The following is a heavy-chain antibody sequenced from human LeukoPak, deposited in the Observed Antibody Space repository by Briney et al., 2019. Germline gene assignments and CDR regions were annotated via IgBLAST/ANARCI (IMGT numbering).Heavy chain of an antibody. D-gene: IGHD6-19*01. J-gene: IGHJ5*02. CDR1: GGSISTYY. Sequence: SEALSLTCTVSGGSISTYYWSWIRQPPGKGLEWIGYMYRTGSTNYNPSLKSRVTITPDTSKNQFSLRLTSVTAADTAVYYCAREGTYGWYNWFDPWGQGTLVTVSS. CDR2: MYRTGST. CDR3: AREGTYGWYNWFDP. V-gene: IGHV4-59*01.